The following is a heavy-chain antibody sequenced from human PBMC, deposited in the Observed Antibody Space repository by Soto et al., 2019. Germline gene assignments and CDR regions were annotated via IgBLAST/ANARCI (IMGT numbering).Heavy chain of an antibody. D-gene: IGHD1-26*01. CDR3: ARSSGSYSYYGMDV. CDR1: GYTLTDYY. V-gene: IGHV1-2*02. Sequence: QVQLAQSGAEVKKPGASVKFSCKASGYTLTDYYIHWVQQAPGRGLEWMGWINPKTGDTYSAQNFQGRVTTTRDTSIDTGYMELSRLQSDDTAVYYCARSSGSYSYYGMDVWGQGTTLTVSS. CDR2: INPKTGDT. J-gene: IGHJ6*02.